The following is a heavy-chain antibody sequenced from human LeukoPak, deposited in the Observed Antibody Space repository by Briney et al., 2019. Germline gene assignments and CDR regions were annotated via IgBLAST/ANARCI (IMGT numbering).Heavy chain of an antibody. CDR2: LSGSGGTT. J-gene: IGHJ4*02. Sequence: GGSLRLSCVASGFTFSNYAMSWVRQAPGKGLEWVSGLSGSGGTTYYADSVKGRFTISRDNSNNTLYLQMNSLRAEDTALYYCAKSRSHSSAWYGSDFDYWGQGTLVTVSS. V-gene: IGHV3-23*01. CDR1: GFTFSNYA. D-gene: IGHD6-19*01. CDR3: AKSRSHSSAWYGSDFDY.